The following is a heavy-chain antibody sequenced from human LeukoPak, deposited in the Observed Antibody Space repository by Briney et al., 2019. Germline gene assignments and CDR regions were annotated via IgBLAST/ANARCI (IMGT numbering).Heavy chain of an antibody. CDR2: IYHSGST. V-gene: IGHV4-30-2*01. J-gene: IGHJ3*02. Sequence: PSETLSLTCAVSGGSISSGGYSWSWVRQPPGEALNGVGYIYHSGSTYYNPSLQSRVTVSLDRSKNQFSLKLSSMTAADTAVYYCASGNTGYDRDSFDIWGQGTMVTVSS. CDR3: ASGNTGYDRDSFDI. D-gene: IGHD5-12*01. CDR1: GGSISSGGYS.